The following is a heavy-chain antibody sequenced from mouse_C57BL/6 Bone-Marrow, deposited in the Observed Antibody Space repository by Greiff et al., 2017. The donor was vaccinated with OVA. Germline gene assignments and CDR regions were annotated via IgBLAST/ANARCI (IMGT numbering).Heavy chain of an antibody. V-gene: IGHV5-6*01. J-gene: IGHJ1*03. D-gene: IGHD3-3*01. CDR3: ATQLTLYWYFDV. CDR1: GFTFSSYG. Sequence: EVKLVETGGDLVKPGGSLKLSCAASGFTFSSYGMSWVRQTPDKRLEWVATISSGGSYTYYPDSVKGRFTISRDNAKNTLYLQMSSLKSEDTAMYYCATQLTLYWYFDVWGTGTTVTVSS. CDR2: ISSGGSYT.